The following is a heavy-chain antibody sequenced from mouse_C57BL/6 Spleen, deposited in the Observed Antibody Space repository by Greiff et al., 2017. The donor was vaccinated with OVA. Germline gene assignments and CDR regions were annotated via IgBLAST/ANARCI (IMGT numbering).Heavy chain of an antibody. CDR3: ARLGDWFAY. CDR2: INPGSGGT. Sequence: QVQLQQSGAELVRPGTSVKVSCKASGYAFTNYLIEWVKQRPGQGLEWIGVINPGSGGTTYNEKFKGKATLTADKSSSTAYMQLSSLTSEDSAVYFCARLGDWFAYWGQGTLVTVSA. J-gene: IGHJ3*01. CDR1: GYAFTNYL. V-gene: IGHV1-54*01.